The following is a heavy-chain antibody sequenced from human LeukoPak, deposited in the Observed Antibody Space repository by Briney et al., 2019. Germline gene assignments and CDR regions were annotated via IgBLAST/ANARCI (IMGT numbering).Heavy chain of an antibody. CDR2: IKSDGIST. CDR3: ARDNYYSLDV. Sequence: QSGGSLRLSCAASGLSFRTSWMHWVRQAPGKGLVRVSLIKSDGISTNYAESVKGRFTISRDNAKNTLYLQMNSLRAEDTAVYYCARDNYYSLDVWGQGTTVTVSS. CDR1: GLSFRTSW. J-gene: IGHJ6*02. V-gene: IGHV3-74*01.